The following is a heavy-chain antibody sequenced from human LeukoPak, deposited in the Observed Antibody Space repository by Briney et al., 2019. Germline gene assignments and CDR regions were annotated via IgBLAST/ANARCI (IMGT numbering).Heavy chain of an antibody. CDR3: ARQGSSWPYYYYYMDV. J-gene: IGHJ6*03. CDR2: ISSIDGST. V-gene: IGHV3-23*01. Sequence: PGGTLRLSCAASGFTFSSYGMSWVRQAPGKGLEWVSGISSIDGSTYYADSVKGRFTVSRDNAENTLYLQMDSLRAEDTAVYYCARQGSSWPYYYYYMDVWGKGTTVTISS. D-gene: IGHD6-13*01. CDR1: GFTFSSYG.